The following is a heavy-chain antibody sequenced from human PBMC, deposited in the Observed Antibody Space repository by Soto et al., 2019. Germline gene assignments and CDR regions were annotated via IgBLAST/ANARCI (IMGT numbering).Heavy chain of an antibody. CDR3: ARADSFFGVVSFDY. Sequence: QVQLVESGGGVVQPGRSLRLSCAASGFTFSSYAMHWVRQAPGKGLEWVAVISYDGSNKYYADSVKGRFIISRDNSKNTLYLQMNSLRAEDTAVYYCARADSFFGVVSFDYWGQGTLVTVSS. V-gene: IGHV3-30-3*01. CDR2: ISYDGSNK. J-gene: IGHJ4*02. D-gene: IGHD3-3*01. CDR1: GFTFSSYA.